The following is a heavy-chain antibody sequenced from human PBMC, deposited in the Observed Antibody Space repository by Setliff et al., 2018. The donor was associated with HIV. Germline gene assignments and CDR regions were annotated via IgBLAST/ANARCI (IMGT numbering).Heavy chain of an antibody. Sequence: SETRSLTCTVYGASISNSNSYWGWIRQPPGKGLEWIGSIYYSGSTYYNPSLKSRVTISVGTSKNQFSLKLSSVTAADTAVYYCARDRRAHDYNNYVYYYYGMDVWGQGTTVTVSS. D-gene: IGHD4-4*01. J-gene: IGHJ6*02. CDR2: IYYSGST. V-gene: IGHV4-39*07. CDR1: GASISNSNSY. CDR3: ARDRRAHDYNNYVYYYYGMDV.